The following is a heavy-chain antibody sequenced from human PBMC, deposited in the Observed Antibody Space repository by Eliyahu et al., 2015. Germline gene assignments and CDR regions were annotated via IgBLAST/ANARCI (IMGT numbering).Heavy chain of an antibody. CDR3: ARLFHGYCSGGSCYFLPHAIDY. Sequence: QLQLQESGPGLVKPSETLSLTCTVSGGSISSSSYYWGWIRQPPGKGLEWIGSIYYSGSTYYNPSLKSRVTISVDTSKNQFSLKLSSVTAADTAVYYCARLFHGYCSGGSCYFLPHAIDYWGQGTLVTVSS. CDR2: IYYSGST. V-gene: IGHV4-39*01. J-gene: IGHJ4*02. D-gene: IGHD2-15*01. CDR1: GGSISSSSYY.